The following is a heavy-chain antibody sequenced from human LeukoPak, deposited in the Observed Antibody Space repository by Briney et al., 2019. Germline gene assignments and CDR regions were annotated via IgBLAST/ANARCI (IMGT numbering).Heavy chain of an antibody. CDR2: IKTNAEGGTL. CDR3: TTGIDDEGGY. D-gene: IGHD1-1*01. V-gene: IGHV3-15*07. J-gene: IGHJ4*02. CDR1: GFTYSNVW. Sequence: GGSLRLSCAASGFTYSNVWMNWVRQGPGKWLEWVGRIKTNAEGGTLDYTAPVKGRFTISRDDSKNTLYLQMDSLEVEDTGMYYCTTGIDDEGGYWGQGTLVTVSS.